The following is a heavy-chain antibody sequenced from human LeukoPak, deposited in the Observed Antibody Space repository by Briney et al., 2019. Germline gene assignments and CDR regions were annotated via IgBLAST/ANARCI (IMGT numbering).Heavy chain of an antibody. CDR1: GFTFSSYV. CDR2: ISGSGGST. Sequence: GGSLRLSCAASGFTFSSYVMSWVRQAPGKGLEWVSAISGSGGSTYYADSVKGRFTISRDNSKNTLFLQVNSLRAEDTAVYYCAKELKAGIAVEGGDYWGQGTLVTVSS. CDR3: AKELKAGIAVEGGDY. D-gene: IGHD6-19*01. J-gene: IGHJ4*02. V-gene: IGHV3-23*01.